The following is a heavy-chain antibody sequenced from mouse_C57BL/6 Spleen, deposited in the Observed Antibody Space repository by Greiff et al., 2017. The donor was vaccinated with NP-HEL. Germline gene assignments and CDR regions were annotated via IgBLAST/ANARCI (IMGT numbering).Heavy chain of an antibody. V-gene: IGHV1-26*01. CDR3: AHYDYDAYAMGC. Sequence: EVQLQQSGPELVKPGASVKISCKASGYTFTDYYMNWVKQSHGTSLEWIGDINLNNGGTSYNQKFKGKATLTVDKSSSPAYMELRSLTSEDSAVYVCAHYDYDAYAMGCWGQVASVTVA. J-gene: IGHJ4*01. CDR1: GYTFTDYY. CDR2: INLNNGGT. D-gene: IGHD2-4*01.